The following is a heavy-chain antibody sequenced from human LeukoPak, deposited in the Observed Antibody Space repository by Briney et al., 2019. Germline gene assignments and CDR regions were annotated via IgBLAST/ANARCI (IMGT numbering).Heavy chain of an antibody. D-gene: IGHD6-13*01. J-gene: IGHJ6*02. CDR3: ARDPYSSSWSYGMDV. CDR1: GFTFSSYW. V-gene: IGHV3-7*05. Sequence: QPGGSLRLSCTASGFTFSSYWMSWVRQPPEKGLEWVANIKQDGSEKVYVDSVKGRFTISRDNAKSSLYLQMSGLRAEDTAVYYCARDPYSSSWSYGMDVWGQGTTVTVSS. CDR2: IKQDGSEK.